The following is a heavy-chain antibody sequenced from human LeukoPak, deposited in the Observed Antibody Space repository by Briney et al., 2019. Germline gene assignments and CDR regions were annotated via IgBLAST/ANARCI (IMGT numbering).Heavy chain of an antibody. V-gene: IGHV4-30-2*01. Sequence: SETLSLTCTVSGGSISSGGYYWSWIRQPPGKGLEWIGYIYHSGSTYYNPSLKSRVTISVDRSKNQFSLKLSSVTAADTAVYYCARTSSSFRYNWFDPWGQGTLITVSS. J-gene: IGHJ5*02. CDR2: IYHSGST. CDR1: GGSISSGGYY. CDR3: ARTSSSFRYNWFDP. D-gene: IGHD6-6*01.